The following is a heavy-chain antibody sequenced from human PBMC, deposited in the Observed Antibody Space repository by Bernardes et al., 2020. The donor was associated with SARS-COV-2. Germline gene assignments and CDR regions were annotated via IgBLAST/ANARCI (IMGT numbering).Heavy chain of an antibody. V-gene: IGHV3-23*01. J-gene: IGHJ2*01. D-gene: IGHD2-21*02. CDR2: VTGDGATI. CDR1: GLTFNRHA. Sequence: GGSLRVFCVDSGLTFNRHAVAWARLAPGRGLEWVSGVTGDGATIFYADSVKGRFTISKDFSKNIVYLQMNSLTAEDTAVYYCARDYVVGDDLWYFDLWGRGTLVTVSS. CDR3: ARDYVVGDDLWYFDL.